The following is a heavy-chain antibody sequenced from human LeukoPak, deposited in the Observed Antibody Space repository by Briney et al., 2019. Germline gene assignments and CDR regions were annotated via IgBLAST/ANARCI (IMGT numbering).Heavy chain of an antibody. CDR2: IYYSGST. J-gene: IGHJ6*02. CDR3: ARADYYYGMDV. Sequence: PSETLSLTCIVSGGSVTGYYWSWIRQPPGKGLEWIGHIYYSGSTNYNPSLKSRVTISVDTSKNQFSLKLTSVTAADTAVYYCARADYYYGMDVWGQGTTVTVSS. V-gene: IGHV4-59*02. CDR1: GGSVTGYY.